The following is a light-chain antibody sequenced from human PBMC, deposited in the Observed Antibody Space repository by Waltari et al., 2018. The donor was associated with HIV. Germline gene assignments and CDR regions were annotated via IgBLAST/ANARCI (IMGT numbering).Light chain of an antibody. J-gene: IGLJ3*02. Sequence: QSVLTQPPSVSGAPGQTVTISCTGSSSNIGAAYDVHWYQQVPGTAPKLLIYANTIRPSGVPDLFSGSKSGTSASLAISGLQTEDEADYYCQSYVSSVNVVFGGGTRVTVL. CDR3: QSYVSSVNVV. CDR2: ANT. CDR1: SSNIGAAYD. V-gene: IGLV1-40*01.